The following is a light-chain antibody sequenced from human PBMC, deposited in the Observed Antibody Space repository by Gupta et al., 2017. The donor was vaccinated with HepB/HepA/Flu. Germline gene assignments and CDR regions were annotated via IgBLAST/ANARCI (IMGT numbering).Light chain of an antibody. CDR3: QQRSDWPPT. Sequence: DIVFTQSPATLSLSPGERATLSCRSSQSVSSYLDWYQQKPGQAPRLLIYYASNRAAGRPARFSGSGSGRDFTLTISSLEPDDFAVYYCQQRSDWPPTFGQGTKVEIK. CDR1: QSVSSY. CDR2: YAS. J-gene: IGKJ1*01. V-gene: IGKV3-11*02.